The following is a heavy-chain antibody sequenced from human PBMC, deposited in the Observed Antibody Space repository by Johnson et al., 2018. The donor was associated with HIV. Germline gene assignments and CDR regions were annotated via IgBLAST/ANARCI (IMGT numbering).Heavy chain of an antibody. CDR3: ARVHSGGAFDI. CDR2: IYSGGST. V-gene: IGHV3-66*01. J-gene: IGHJ3*02. CDR1: AFTVSDNY. Sequence: VQLVESGGGLVQPGGSLRLSCAASAFTVSDNYLSWVRQAPGKGLEWVSVIYSGGSTYYADSVKGRFTISRDNSKNTLYLQMNSLRAEDTAVYYCARVHSGGAFDIWGQGTMVTVSS.